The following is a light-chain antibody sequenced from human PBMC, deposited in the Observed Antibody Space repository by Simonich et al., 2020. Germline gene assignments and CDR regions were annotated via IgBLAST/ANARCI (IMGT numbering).Light chain of an antibody. V-gene: IGKV4-1*01. J-gene: IGKJ1*01. CDR3: QQYYSTPGT. CDR1: QSVLYSSNNNNY. CDR2: WAS. Sequence: DILMTQSPDSLAVSLGERATINCKSSQSVLYSSNNNNYLAWYQQKPGQPPRLLIYWASTRESGVPDRFSGSGSGTDFTLTISSLQAEDVAVYYCQQYYSTPGTFGQGTKVEIK.